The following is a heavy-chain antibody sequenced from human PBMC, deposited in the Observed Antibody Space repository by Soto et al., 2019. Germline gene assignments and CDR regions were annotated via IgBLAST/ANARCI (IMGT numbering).Heavy chain of an antibody. J-gene: IGHJ4*02. V-gene: IGHV1-69*01. CDR1: GGTFSSYA. CDR3: AREARGYSYGQYYFDY. D-gene: IGHD5-18*01. CDR2: IIPIFGTA. Sequence: QVQLVQSGAEVKKPGSSVKVSCKASGGTFSSYAISWVRQAPGQGLEWMGGIIPIFGTANYAQKFQGRVTITADESTSTAYRELSSLRSEDTAVYYCAREARGYSYGQYYFDYWGQGTLVTVSS.